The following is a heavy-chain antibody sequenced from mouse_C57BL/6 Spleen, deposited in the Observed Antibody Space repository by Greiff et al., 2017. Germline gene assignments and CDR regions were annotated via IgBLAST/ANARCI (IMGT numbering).Heavy chain of an antibody. V-gene: IGHV1-72*01. J-gene: IGHJ2*01. D-gene: IGHD2-3*01. CDR1: GYTFTSYW. Sequence: QVQLQQPGAELVKPGASVKLSCKASGYTFTSYWMHWVKQRPGRGLEWIGRIDPNNGGTKYNEKFKSKATLTVDKPSSTAYMQLSSLASEDSAVYYCARERLYGGYYGHYFDYWGQGTTLTVSS. CDR3: ARERLYGGYYGHYFDY. CDR2: IDPNNGGT.